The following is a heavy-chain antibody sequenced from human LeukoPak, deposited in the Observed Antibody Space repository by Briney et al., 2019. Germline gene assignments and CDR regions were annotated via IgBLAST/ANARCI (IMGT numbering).Heavy chain of an antibody. D-gene: IGHD3-9*01. J-gene: IGHJ4*02. CDR3: ARDGPQVLRYFDWLLDPRPPDY. CDR2: INPSGGST. CDR1: GYTFTSYY. Sequence: EASVKVSCKASGYTFTSYYMHWVRQAPGQGLEWMGIINPSGGSTSYAQKFQGRVTMTRDMSTSTVYMELSSLRSEDTAVYYCARDGPQVLRYFDWLLDPRPPDYWGQGTLVTVSS. V-gene: IGHV1-46*01.